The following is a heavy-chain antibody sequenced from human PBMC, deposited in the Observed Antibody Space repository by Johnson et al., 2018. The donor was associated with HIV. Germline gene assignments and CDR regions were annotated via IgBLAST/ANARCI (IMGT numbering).Heavy chain of an antibody. J-gene: IGHJ3*02. D-gene: IGHD2-15*01. V-gene: IGHV3-30*04. CDR2: ISYDGSNK. CDR3: ARGVVIHDAFDI. CDR1: AFAFSSYV. Sequence: QVQLVESGGGVVQPGRSLRLSCAASAFAFSSYVMHWVRQAPGKGLEWVAVISYDGSNKYYADFVKGRFTISRDNSKNTLYLQMNSLRAEETAVYYCARGVVIHDAFDIWGQGTMVTVSS.